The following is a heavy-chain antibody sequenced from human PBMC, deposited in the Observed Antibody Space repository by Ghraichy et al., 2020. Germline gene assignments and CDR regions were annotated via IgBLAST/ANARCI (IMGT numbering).Heavy chain of an antibody. CDR2: IFYSGST. J-gene: IGHJ4*02. Sequence: GSLRLSCTVSGGSISSYYWSWIRQPPGKGLEWIGYIFYSGSTNYNPSLKSRVTISVDTSKNQFSLKLSSVTAADTAVYYCARHGSFKYYFDYWGQGTLVTVSS. CDR1: GGSISSYY. CDR3: ARHGSFKYYFDY. V-gene: IGHV4-59*01.